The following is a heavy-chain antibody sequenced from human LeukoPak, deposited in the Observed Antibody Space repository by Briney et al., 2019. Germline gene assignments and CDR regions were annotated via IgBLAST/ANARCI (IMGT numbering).Heavy chain of an antibody. Sequence: GGSLRLSCAASGITVSDAWMSWVRQAPGKGLEWVGRIKSKTDGGTTDYAAPVKGRFTVSRDDSKNTPYLQMNSLRTEDTALYYCTTGFSTGNWGQGTLVTVSS. J-gene: IGHJ4*02. CDR2: IKSKTDGGTT. CDR3: TTGFSTGN. CDR1: GITVSDAW. D-gene: IGHD2/OR15-2a*01. V-gene: IGHV3-15*01.